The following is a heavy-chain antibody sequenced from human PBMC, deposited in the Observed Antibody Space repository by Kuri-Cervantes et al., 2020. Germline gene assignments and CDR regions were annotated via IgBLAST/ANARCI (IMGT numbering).Heavy chain of an antibody. V-gene: IGHV3-21*03. D-gene: IGHD2-2*01. CDR3: ARDLSAYGSSTSCHLGY. Sequence: WAASGFTVSSYSMNWVRQAPGKGLEWVSSSSSSSSYIYYADSVKGRFTISRDNAKNTLYLQMNSLRAEDTAVYYCARDLSAYGSSTSCHLGYWGQGTLVTVSS. CDR2: SSSSSSYI. CDR1: GFTVSSYS. J-gene: IGHJ4*02.